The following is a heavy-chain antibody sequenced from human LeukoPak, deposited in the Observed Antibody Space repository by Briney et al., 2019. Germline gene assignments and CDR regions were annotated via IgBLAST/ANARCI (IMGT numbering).Heavy chain of an antibody. CDR3: ARDQQLFGSYAFDY. CDR1: GGSISSGGYY. V-gene: IGHV4-30-2*01. D-gene: IGHD1-26*01. CDR2: IYHSGST. Sequence: PSQTLSLTCTVSGGSISSGGYYWSWIRQPPGKGLEWIGYIYHSGSTYYNPSLKSRVTISVDRSKNQFSLKLSSVTAADTAVYYCARDQQLFGSYAFDYWGQGTLVTVSS. J-gene: IGHJ4*02.